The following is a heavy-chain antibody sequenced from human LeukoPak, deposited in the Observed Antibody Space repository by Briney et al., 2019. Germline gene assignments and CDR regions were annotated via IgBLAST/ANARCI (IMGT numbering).Heavy chain of an antibody. V-gene: IGHV3-48*03. D-gene: IGHD3-10*01. CDR3: ARDLYYHGSGNYVPGLPDY. Sequence: GGSLILSCAASGFNFNTYEMNWVRQAPGKGLEWVSYICGRGTTKYYADSVKGRFTISRDNAENSLYLQMNGLRAEDTAVYYCARDLYYHGSGNYVPGLPDYWGQGTLVTVSS. CDR1: GFNFNTYE. J-gene: IGHJ4*02. CDR2: ICGRGTTK.